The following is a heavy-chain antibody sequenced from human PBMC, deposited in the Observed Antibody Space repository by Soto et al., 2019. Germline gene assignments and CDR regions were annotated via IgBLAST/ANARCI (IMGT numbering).Heavy chain of an antibody. V-gene: IGHV3-23*01. CDR1: GFNYMNYG. J-gene: IGHJ4*02. Sequence: PGGSLRICWPASGFNYMNYGVSWVRQDPGKGLEWVSDISASGFNIYYANSVRGRFTVSRDNFNKLLFLQMNSLRVEDTAVYYCAKDLADHFGSLPDSWGQGTLVTVSS. CDR3: AKDLADHFGSLPDS. D-gene: IGHD3-10*01. CDR2: ISASGFNI.